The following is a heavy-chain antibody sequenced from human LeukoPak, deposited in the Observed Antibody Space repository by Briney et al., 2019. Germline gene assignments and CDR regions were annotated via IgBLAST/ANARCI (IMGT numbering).Heavy chain of an antibody. Sequence: SGTLSLTCAVSGGSISSSNWWSWVRQPPGKGLEWIGEIYHSGSTNYNPSLKSRVTISVEKSKNQFSLKLSSVTAADTAVYYCARGSGADAFDIWGQGTMATVSS. CDR2: IYHSGST. V-gene: IGHV4-4*02. CDR1: GGSISSSNW. CDR3: ARGSGADAFDI. J-gene: IGHJ3*02. D-gene: IGHD2-15*01.